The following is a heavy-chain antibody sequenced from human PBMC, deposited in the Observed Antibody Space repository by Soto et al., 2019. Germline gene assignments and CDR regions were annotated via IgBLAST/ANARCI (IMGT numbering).Heavy chain of an antibody. V-gene: IGHV3-23*01. D-gene: IGHD3-22*01. Sequence: GGSLRLSCAASGFTFSSYAMSWVRQAPGKGLEWVSAISGSGGSAFYAESVKGRFTISRDNSKNTLYLQMNSLRAEDTAVYYCAKERAITMIVVVTVGAFDIWGQGTMVTVSS. J-gene: IGHJ3*02. CDR3: AKERAITMIVVVTVGAFDI. CDR2: ISGSGGSA. CDR1: GFTFSSYA.